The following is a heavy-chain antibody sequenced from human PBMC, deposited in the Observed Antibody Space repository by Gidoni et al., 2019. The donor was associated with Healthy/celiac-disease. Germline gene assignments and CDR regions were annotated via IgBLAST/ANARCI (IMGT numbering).Heavy chain of an antibody. CDR2: IRSKANSYAT. J-gene: IGHJ6*02. Sequence: EVQLVESGGGLVQPGGSLKLSCAASGFTFSGSAMHWVRQASGKGLEWVGRIRSKANSYATAYAASVKGRFTISRDDSKNTAYLQMNSLKTEDTAVYYCTTLMVRGVILPGYGMDVWGQGTTVTVSS. CDR3: TTLMVRGVILPGYGMDV. D-gene: IGHD3-10*01. CDR1: GFTFSGSA. V-gene: IGHV3-73*01.